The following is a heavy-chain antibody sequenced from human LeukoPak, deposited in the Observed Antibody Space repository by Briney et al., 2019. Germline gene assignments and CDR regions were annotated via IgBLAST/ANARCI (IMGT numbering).Heavy chain of an antibody. CDR3: ARDRTVAGFHLEAY. CDR1: GYSFTSYA. D-gene: IGHD6-19*01. CDR2: INAGNANT. J-gene: IGHJ4*02. Sequence: ASVKVSCKALGYSFTSYAIHWVRQAPGQRLEWMGWINAGNANTKYSQKLQGRVTMTTDTSTSTAYMELRSLRSDDTAVYFCARDRTVAGFHLEAYWGQGTLVTVSS. V-gene: IGHV1-3*01.